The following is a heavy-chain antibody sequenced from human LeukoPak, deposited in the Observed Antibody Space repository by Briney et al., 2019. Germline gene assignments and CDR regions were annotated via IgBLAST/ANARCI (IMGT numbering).Heavy chain of an antibody. Sequence: GGSLRLSRAASGFTFSSYSMNWVRQAPGKGLEWVSSITGSSTYIYYADSMKGRFTISRDNAKNSLYLQMNSLRAEDTAVYYCARDRNINRGRDPNWFDPWGQGTLVTVSS. CDR3: ARDRNINRGRDPNWFDP. J-gene: IGHJ5*02. D-gene: IGHD3-10*01. V-gene: IGHV3-21*01. CDR1: GFTFSSYS. CDR2: ITGSSTYI.